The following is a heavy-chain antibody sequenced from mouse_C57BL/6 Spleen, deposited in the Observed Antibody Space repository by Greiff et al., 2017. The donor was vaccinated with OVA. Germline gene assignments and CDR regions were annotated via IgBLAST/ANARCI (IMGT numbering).Heavy chain of an antibody. Sequence: EVKVEESGGGLVKPGGSLKLSCAASGFTFSDYGMHWVRQAPEKGLEWVAYISSGSSTIYYADTVKGRFTISRDNAKNTLFLQMTSLRSEDTAMYYCARCANWGQGTLVTVSA. J-gene: IGHJ3*01. CDR3: ARCAN. CDR1: GFTFSDYG. CDR2: ISSGSSTI. V-gene: IGHV5-17*01.